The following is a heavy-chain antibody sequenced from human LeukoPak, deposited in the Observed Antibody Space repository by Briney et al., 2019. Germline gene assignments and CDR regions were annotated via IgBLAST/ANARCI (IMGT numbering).Heavy chain of an antibody. D-gene: IGHD3-10*01. CDR3: ARGYYYSSGSYYNSSSNFDY. J-gene: IGHJ4*02. Sequence: GASVKVSCKASGGTFSSYAISWVRQAPGQGLEWMGGIIPIFGTANYAQKFQGRVTITADESTSTAYMELSSLRSEDTAVYYCARGYYYSSGSYYNSSSNFDYWGQGTLVTVSS. V-gene: IGHV1-69*13. CDR1: GGTFSSYA. CDR2: IIPIFGTA.